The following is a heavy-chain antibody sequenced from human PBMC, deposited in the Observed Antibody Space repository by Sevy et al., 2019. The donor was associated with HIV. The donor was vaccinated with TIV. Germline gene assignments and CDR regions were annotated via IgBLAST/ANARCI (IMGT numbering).Heavy chain of an antibody. CDR1: GFTFSNYN. Sequence: GGSLRLSCAASGFTFSNYNMNWVRQAPGKGLEWVSSISISGIYIHYADSVKGRFTISRDNAKNSLYLQMNSLRAEGTAVYYCARYEEDTSMVNAFDIWGQGTMVTVSS. CDR3: ARYEEDTSMVNAFDI. CDR2: ISISGIYI. V-gene: IGHV3-21*06. D-gene: IGHD5-18*01. J-gene: IGHJ3*02.